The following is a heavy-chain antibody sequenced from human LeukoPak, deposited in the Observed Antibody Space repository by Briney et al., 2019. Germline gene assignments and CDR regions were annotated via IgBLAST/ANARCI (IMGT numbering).Heavy chain of an antibody. J-gene: IGHJ4*02. V-gene: IGHV4-59*08. D-gene: IGHD3/OR15-3a*01. CDR1: GGSISSYY. CDR3: ARQTGSGLFILP. Sequence: SETLSLTCTVSGGSISSYYWSWIRQPPAKGREWIGYIYYSGSTNYNPSLKSRVTISVDTSKNQFSLSLTSVTAADTAVYYCARQTGSGLFILPGGQGTLVTVSS. CDR2: IYYSGST.